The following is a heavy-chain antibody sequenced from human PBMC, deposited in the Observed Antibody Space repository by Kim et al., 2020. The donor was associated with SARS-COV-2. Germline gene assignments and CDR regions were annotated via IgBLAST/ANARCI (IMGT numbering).Heavy chain of an antibody. Sequence: SETLSLTCTVSGGSISSYYWSWIRQPPGKGLEWIGYIYYSGSTNYNPSLKSRVTISVDTSKNQFSLKLSSVTAADTAVYYCARGKGYYYGSGSFEIDYYYYGMDVWGQGTTVTVSS. CDR1: GGSISSYY. CDR3: ARGKGYYYGSGSFEIDYYYYGMDV. J-gene: IGHJ6*02. V-gene: IGHV4-59*13. CDR2: IYYSGST. D-gene: IGHD3-10*01.